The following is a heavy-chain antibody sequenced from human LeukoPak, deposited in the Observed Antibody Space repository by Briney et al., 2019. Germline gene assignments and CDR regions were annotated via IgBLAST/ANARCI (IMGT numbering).Heavy chain of an antibody. CDR1: GYSISSGNY. D-gene: IGHD3-3*01. CDR2: IYHSGST. Sequence: SETLSLTCAVSGYSISSGNYWGWIRQPPGKGLEWIGSIYHSGSTYYNPSLKSRVTISVDTSKNQFSLKLSSVTAADTAVYYCARLFLAASYYFDYWGQGTLVTVSS. J-gene: IGHJ4*02. CDR3: ARLFLAASYYFDY. V-gene: IGHV4-38-2*01.